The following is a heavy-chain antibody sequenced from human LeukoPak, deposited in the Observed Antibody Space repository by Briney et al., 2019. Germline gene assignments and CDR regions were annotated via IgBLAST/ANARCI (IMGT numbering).Heavy chain of an antibody. J-gene: IGHJ4*02. D-gene: IGHD6-13*01. Sequence: ASVKVSCKASGYTFTAYYMHWVRQAPGQGLEWMGWINPNSGGTNYAQKFQGRVTMTRDTSIGTAYMELSRLRSDDTAVYYCARVERGAYSASWYLDYWGQGTLVTVSS. V-gene: IGHV1-2*02. CDR3: ARVERGAYSASWYLDY. CDR1: GYTFTAYY. CDR2: INPNSGGT.